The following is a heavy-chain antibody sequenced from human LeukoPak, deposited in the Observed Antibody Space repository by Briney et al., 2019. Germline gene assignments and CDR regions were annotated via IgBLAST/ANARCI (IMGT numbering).Heavy chain of an antibody. J-gene: IGHJ4*02. CDR3: AKRTVTYGGELDY. V-gene: IGHV3-23*01. CDR1: GFTFNTYA. Sequence: PGGSLRLSCAASGFTFNTYAMSWVRQAPGKGLEWVSTVSGSGDNTHYADSVKGRFTISRDNSKNTLYLQMNGLSAEDTAVYYCAKRTVTYGGELDYWGQGTLVTVSS. D-gene: IGHD4-23*01. CDR2: VSGSGDNT.